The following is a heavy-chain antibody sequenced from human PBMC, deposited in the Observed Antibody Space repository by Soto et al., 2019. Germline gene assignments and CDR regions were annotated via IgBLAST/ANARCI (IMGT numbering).Heavy chain of an antibody. D-gene: IGHD2-15*01. CDR3: AKDTHLLSNYFDY. Sequence: GGSLRLSCAASGFTFSSYGMHWVRQAPGKGLEWVAVISYDGSNKYYADSVKGRFTISRDNSKNTLYLQMNSLRAEDTAVYYCAKDTHLLSNYFDYWGQGTLVTVSS. V-gene: IGHV3-30*18. CDR1: GFTFSSYG. CDR2: ISYDGSNK. J-gene: IGHJ4*02.